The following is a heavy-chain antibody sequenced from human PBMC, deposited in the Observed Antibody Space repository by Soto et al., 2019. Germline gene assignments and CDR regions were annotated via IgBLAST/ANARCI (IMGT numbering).Heavy chain of an antibody. Sequence: SETLSLTCTVSGGSISSSSYYWGWIRQPPGKGLEWIGSIYYSGSTYYNPSLKSRVTISVDTSKNQFSLKLSSVTAADTAVYYCARLPEDSRSSNYFDYWGQGTLVTVSS. V-gene: IGHV4-39*01. CDR2: IYYSGST. CDR1: GGSISSSSYY. J-gene: IGHJ4*02. CDR3: ARLPEDSRSSNYFDY. D-gene: IGHD6-6*01.